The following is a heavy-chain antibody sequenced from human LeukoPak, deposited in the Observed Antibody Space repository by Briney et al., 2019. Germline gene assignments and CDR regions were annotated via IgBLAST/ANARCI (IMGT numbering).Heavy chain of an antibody. CDR1: GYTFTGYY. J-gene: IGHJ4*02. CDR2: INPNSGGT. V-gene: IGHV1-2*02. D-gene: IGHD1-26*01. Sequence: ASVKVSCKASGYTFTGYYMHWVRQAPGQGLEWMGWINPNSGGTNYAQKFQGRVTMTRDTSISTAYMELSRLRSDDTAVYYCARSFELTGLLDYWGQGTLVTVSS. CDR3: ARSFELTGLLDY.